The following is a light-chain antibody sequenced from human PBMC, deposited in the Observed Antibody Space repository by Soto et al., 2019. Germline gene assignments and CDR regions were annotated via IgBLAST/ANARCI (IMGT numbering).Light chain of an antibody. V-gene: IGKV1-5*01. CDR2: DAS. Sequence: DIQMTQSPSTLSASVGGRVTITCRASQSISSWLAWYQQKPGKAPKLLIYDASSLESGVPSRFSGSGSGTEFTLTISSLQPDDCASYYCQKYNSYARTFGQGPKV. J-gene: IGKJ1*01. CDR1: QSISSW. CDR3: QKYNSYART.